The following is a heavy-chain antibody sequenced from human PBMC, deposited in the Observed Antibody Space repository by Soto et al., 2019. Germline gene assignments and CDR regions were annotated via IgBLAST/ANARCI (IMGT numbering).Heavy chain of an antibody. J-gene: IGHJ4*02. V-gene: IGHV3-30-3*01. CDR2: ISYDGSNK. CDR1: GFTFSSYA. D-gene: IGHD3-9*01. CDR3: ARGDGNYDILTGPDY. Sequence: GGSLRLSCAASGFTFSSYAMHWVRQAPGKGLEWVAVISYDGSNKYYADSVKGRFTISRDNSKNTLYLQMNSLRAEDTAVYYCARGDGNYDILTGPDYWGQGTLVTVS.